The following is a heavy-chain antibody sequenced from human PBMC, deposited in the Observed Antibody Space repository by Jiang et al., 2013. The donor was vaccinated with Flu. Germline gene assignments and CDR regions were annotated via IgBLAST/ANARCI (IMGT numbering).Heavy chain of an antibody. V-gene: IGHV3-9*01. CDR3: AGRNDFWRGSGYFGLDV. J-gene: IGHJ6*02. Sequence: VQLVESGGGLVQPGRSLRLSCAASGFTFHDYSMHWVRQAPGEGLEWVAGVSWNSGFIGYGDSVKGRFIISRDNAQSSLYLQMNSLRAEDTALYYCAGRNDFWRGSGYFGLDVWGHGTTVTVSS. D-gene: IGHD3-3*01. CDR1: GFTFHDYS. CDR2: VSWNSGFI.